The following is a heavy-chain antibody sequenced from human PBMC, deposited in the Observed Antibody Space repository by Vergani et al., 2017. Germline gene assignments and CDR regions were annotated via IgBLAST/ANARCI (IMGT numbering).Heavy chain of an antibody. CDR1: GGSISSYY. J-gene: IGHJ4*02. CDR2: IYYSGNT. D-gene: IGHD6-6*01. V-gene: IGHV4-59*12. CDR3: ASAYSSSSLFDY. Sequence: QVQLQESGPGLVKPSETLSLTCSVSGGSISSYYWSWIRQPPGKGLEWIGYIYYSGNTNYNPSLKSRVTISVDMSKNHFSLKLTSVTAADTAVYYCASAYSSSSLFDYWGQGTLVTVSS.